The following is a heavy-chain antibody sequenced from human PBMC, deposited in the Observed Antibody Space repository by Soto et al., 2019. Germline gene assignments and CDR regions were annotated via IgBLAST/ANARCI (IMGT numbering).Heavy chain of an antibody. J-gene: IGHJ4*02. CDR2: ISYDGTNK. V-gene: IGHV3-30*18. CDR3: AKAPITGTTWGIDY. CDR1: GFTFSDYG. Sequence: QVQLVESGGGVVQPGRSLRLSCAASGFTFSDYGMHWVRQAPGKGLEWVAVISYDGTNKYYADSVKGRFTISRDNSKNTLYLQMNSLRAEDTAVYYCAKAPITGTTWGIDYWGQGTLVTVSS. D-gene: IGHD1-7*01.